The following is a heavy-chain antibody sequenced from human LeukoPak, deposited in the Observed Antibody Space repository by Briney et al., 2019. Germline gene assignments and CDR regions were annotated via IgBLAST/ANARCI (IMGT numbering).Heavy chain of an antibody. V-gene: IGHV1-18*01. Sequence: ASVKVSCKASGYTFTSYGISWVRQAPGQGLEWMGWISAYNGNTNYAQKLQGRVTMTRDTSTSTVYMELSSLRSEDTAVYYCASVEKYYDSSGYSPDDAFDIWGQGTMVTVSS. CDR1: GYTFTSYG. CDR3: ASVEKYYDSSGYSPDDAFDI. D-gene: IGHD3-22*01. J-gene: IGHJ3*02. CDR2: ISAYNGNT.